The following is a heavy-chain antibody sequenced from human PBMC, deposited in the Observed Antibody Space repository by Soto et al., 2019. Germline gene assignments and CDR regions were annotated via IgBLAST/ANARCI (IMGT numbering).Heavy chain of an antibody. CDR3: ARKPDVATAKVGGGYVFDV. Sequence: QVQLQESGPGLVKPSGTLSLTCAASSGSIFTTNWWSWVRQSPGRGLQWIGDIYHSGSPKYNPSLKRRVSISKEKSKDRFFLNLTSVTAADTAVYYCARKPDVATAKVGGGYVFDVWGQGTMVTVSS. CDR1: SGSIFTTNW. V-gene: IGHV4-4*02. CDR2: IYHSGSP. J-gene: IGHJ3*01. D-gene: IGHD3-16*01.